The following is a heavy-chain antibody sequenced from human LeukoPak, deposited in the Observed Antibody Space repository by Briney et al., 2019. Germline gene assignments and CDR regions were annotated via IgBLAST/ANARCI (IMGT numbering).Heavy chain of an antibody. CDR1: GGSFSGYY. CDR2: INHSGST. V-gene: IGHV4-34*01. CDR3: ARHSKWQLGMGDFDY. D-gene: IGHD6-13*01. Sequence: SETLSLTCAVYGGSFSGYYWSWIRQPPGKGLEWIGEINHSGSTNYNPSLKSRVTISADTSKNQFSLKLSSVTAADTAVYYCARHSKWQLGMGDFDYWGQGTLVTVSS. J-gene: IGHJ4*02.